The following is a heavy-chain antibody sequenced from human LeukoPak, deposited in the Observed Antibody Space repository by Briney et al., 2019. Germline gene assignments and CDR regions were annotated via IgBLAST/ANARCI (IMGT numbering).Heavy chain of an antibody. CDR3: VKGPYGSGSYYLFDY. J-gene: IGHJ4*02. Sequence: GGSLRLSCSASGFTFSSYAMHWVRQAPGKGLEYVSAISSNGGSTYYADSVKGRFTISRDNSKNTLYLQMSSLRAEDTAVYYCVKGPYGSGSYYLFDYWGQGALVTVSS. CDR1: GFTFSSYA. V-gene: IGHV3-64D*06. D-gene: IGHD3-10*01. CDR2: ISSNGGST.